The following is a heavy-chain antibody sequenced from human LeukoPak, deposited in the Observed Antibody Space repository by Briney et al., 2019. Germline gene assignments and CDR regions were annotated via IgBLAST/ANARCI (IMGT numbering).Heavy chain of an antibody. D-gene: IGHD3-22*01. V-gene: IGHV1-8*01. CDR2: MSPNSGNT. CDR3: ARDRWGYDSSGYYAFDI. CDR1: GYTFTSYD. J-gene: IGHJ3*02. Sequence: ASVKVSCKASGYTFTSYDINWVRQATGQGLEWMGWMSPNSGNTGYAQKFQGRVTMTRNTSISTAYMELSRLRSDDTAVYYCARDRWGYDSSGYYAFDIWGQGTMVTVSS.